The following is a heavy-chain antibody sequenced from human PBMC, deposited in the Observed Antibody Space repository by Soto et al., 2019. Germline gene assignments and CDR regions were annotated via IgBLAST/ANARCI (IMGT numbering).Heavy chain of an antibody. Sequence: GGSLRLSCAASGFTFSNYGMHWVRQAPGKGLEWVAVISYDGSNKYFADSVKGRFTISRDNSKNTLYLQVNSLRAEDTAVYYCAKDKGSGWPSFDYWGQGTLVTVSS. CDR2: ISYDGSNK. J-gene: IGHJ4*02. CDR1: GFTFSNYG. V-gene: IGHV3-30*18. D-gene: IGHD6-19*01. CDR3: AKDKGSGWPSFDY.